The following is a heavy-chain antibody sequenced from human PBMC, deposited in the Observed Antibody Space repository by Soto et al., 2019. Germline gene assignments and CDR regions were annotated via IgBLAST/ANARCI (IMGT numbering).Heavy chain of an antibody. J-gene: IGHJ4*02. CDR1: GGSISSYY. CDR2: IYYSGST. D-gene: IGHD2-21*02. V-gene: IGHV4-59*01. Sequence: PSETLSLTCTVSGGSISSYYWSWIRQPPGKGLEWIGYIYYSGSTNYNPSLKSRVTISVDTSKNQFSLKLSSVTAADTAVYYCARVRRSSVTAYDYWGQGPLVTVSS. CDR3: ARVRRSSVTAYDY.